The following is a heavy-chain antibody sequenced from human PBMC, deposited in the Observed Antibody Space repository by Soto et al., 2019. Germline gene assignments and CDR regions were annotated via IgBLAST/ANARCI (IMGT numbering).Heavy chain of an antibody. D-gene: IGHD3-10*01. CDR3: ATTSTNYYGSGVMGNV. CDR2: IIPILGIA. Sequence: QVQLVQSGAEVKKPGSSVKVSCKASGGTFSSYTISWVRQAPGQGLEWMGRIIPILGIANYAQKFQGRVTITADKSTSTAYMELSSLRSEDTAVYYCATTSTNYYGSGVMGNVWGQGTTVTVSS. J-gene: IGHJ6*02. CDR1: GGTFSSYT. V-gene: IGHV1-69*02.